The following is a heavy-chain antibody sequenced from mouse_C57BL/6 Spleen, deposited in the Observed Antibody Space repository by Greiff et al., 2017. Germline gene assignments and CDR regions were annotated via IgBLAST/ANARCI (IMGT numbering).Heavy chain of an antibody. V-gene: IGHV1-69*01. CDR1: GYTFTSYW. CDR3: ARNYYGSRGWYFDV. J-gene: IGHJ1*03. CDR2: IDPSDSYT. Sequence: VQLQQPGAELVMPGASVKLSCKASGYTFTSYWMHWVKQRPGQGLEWIGEIDPSDSYTNYNQKFKGKSTLTVDKSSSTAYMQRSSLTSEDSAVYYCARNYYGSRGWYFDVWGTGTTVTVSS. D-gene: IGHD1-1*01.